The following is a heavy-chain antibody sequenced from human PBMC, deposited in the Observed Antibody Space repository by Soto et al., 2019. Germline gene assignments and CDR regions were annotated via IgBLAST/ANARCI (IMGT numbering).Heavy chain of an antibody. V-gene: IGHV3-23*01. CDR1: GFTFSSYA. Sequence: GGSLRLSCAASGFTFSSYAMSWVRQAPGKGLEWVSAISGSGGSTYYADSVKGRFTISRDNSKNTLYLQMNSLRAEDTAVYYCARGTAYSGSYFFDYWGQGTLVTVSS. D-gene: IGHD1-26*01. J-gene: IGHJ4*02. CDR2: ISGSGGST. CDR3: ARGTAYSGSYFFDY.